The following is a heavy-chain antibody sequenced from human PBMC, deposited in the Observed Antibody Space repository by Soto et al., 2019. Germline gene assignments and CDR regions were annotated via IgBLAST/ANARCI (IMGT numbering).Heavy chain of an antibody. D-gene: IGHD2-15*01. CDR3: ARVSIVVVVAATSEFDY. CDR2: ISYDGSNK. Sequence: QVQLVESGGGVVQPGRSPRLSCAASGFTFSSYAMHWVRQAPGKGLEWVAVISYDGSNKYYADSVKGRFTISRDNSKNTLYLQMNSLRAEDTAVYYCARVSIVVVVAATSEFDYWGQGTLVTVSS. CDR1: GFTFSSYA. V-gene: IGHV3-30-3*01. J-gene: IGHJ4*02.